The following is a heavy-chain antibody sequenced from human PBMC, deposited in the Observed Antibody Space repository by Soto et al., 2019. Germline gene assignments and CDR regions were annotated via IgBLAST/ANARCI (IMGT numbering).Heavy chain of an antibody. V-gene: IGHV3-30-3*01. CDR2: ISYDGSNK. Sequence: GGSLRLSCAASGFTFSSYAMHWVRQAPGKGLEWVAVISYDGSNKYYADSVKGRFTISRDNSKNTLYLQMNSLRAEETAVYYCARDGRDYWGQGTLVTVSS. CDR3: ARDGRDY. J-gene: IGHJ4*02. CDR1: GFTFSSYA.